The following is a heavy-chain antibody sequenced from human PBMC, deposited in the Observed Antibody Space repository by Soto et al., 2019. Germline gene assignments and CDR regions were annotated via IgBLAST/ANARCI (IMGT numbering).Heavy chain of an antibody. V-gene: IGHV1-69*13. D-gene: IGHD3-9*01. CDR2: IIPIFGTA. J-gene: IGHJ6*02. CDR3: ARVAYDILTGYQDLATPLYYYYGMDV. CDR1: GGTFSSYA. Sequence: GASVKVSCKASGGTFSSYAISWVRQAPGQGLEWMGGIIPIFGTANYAQKFQGRVTITADESTNTAYMELSSLRSEDTAVYYCARVAYDILTGYQDLATPLYYYYGMDVWGQGTTVTVSS.